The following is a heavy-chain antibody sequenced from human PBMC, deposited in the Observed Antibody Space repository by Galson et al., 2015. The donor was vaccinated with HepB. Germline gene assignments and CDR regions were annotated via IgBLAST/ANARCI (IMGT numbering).Heavy chain of an antibody. CDR3: ARVLTEEPGLVY. CDR1: GYTFTSYD. CDR2: MNPNSGNT. J-gene: IGHJ4*02. Sequence: SVKVSCKASGYTFTSYDINWVRQATGQGLEWMGWMNPNSGNTGYAQKFQGRVTMTRNTSISTAYMELSSLRSEDTAVYYCARVLTEEPGLVYWGQGTLVTVSS. V-gene: IGHV1-8*01. D-gene: IGHD7-27*01.